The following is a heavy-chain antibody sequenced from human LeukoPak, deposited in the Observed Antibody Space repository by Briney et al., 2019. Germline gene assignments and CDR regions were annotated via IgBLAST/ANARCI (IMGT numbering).Heavy chain of an antibody. Sequence: PGGSLRLSCAASGFTFSDAWVSWVRQAPGKGLEWIGRIKSETNGGTIDYAAPVNGRFTLSRDDSKHTLDLQMNSLKTEDTGVYYCSAGTGRSDFDYWGQGTLVTVSS. CDR3: SAGTGRSDFDY. J-gene: IGHJ4*02. D-gene: IGHD1-1*01. CDR1: GFTFSDAW. CDR2: IKSETNGGTI. V-gene: IGHV3-15*01.